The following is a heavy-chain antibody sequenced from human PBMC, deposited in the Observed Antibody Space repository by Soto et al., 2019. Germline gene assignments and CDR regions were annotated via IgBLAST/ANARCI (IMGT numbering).Heavy chain of an antibody. CDR3: ARGRGAATIYYYYGMDV. CDR1: GGSFSGYY. Sequence: NPSETLSLTCAVYGGSFSGYYWSWIRQPPGKGLEWIGEINHSGSTNYNPSLKSRVTISVDTSKNQFSLKLSSVTAADTAVYYCARGRGAATIYYYYGMDVWGQGTTVTVSS. J-gene: IGHJ6*02. V-gene: IGHV4-34*01. D-gene: IGHD2-15*01. CDR2: INHSGST.